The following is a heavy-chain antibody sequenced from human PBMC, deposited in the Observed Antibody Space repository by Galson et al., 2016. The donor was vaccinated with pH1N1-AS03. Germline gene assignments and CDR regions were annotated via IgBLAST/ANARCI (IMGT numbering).Heavy chain of an antibody. J-gene: IGHJ4*02. CDR3: ERAGGY. CDR1: GFIFSNHG. V-gene: IGHV3-64*02. Sequence: LRLSCAASGFIFSNHGLHWARQAPGKGPEFVARISSDGGSTYYADSVKARFTISRDNSKNTLYLQMDSLRVEDTAVYYCERAGGYWGQGTLVTVSS. CDR2: ISSDGGST.